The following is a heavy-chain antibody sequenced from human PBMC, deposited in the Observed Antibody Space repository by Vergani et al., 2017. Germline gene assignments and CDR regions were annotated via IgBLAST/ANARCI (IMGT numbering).Heavy chain of an antibody. Sequence: QVQLVQSGAEVKKPGASVKVSCKASGYTFTSYGISWVRQAPGQGLEWMGWISAYNGNTNYAQKLQGRVTMTTDTSTSTANMELRSLRSDDTAVYYCAREGYCSGGSCYSGQQTIIYYYYYYGMDVWGQGTTVTVSS. D-gene: IGHD2-15*01. CDR1: GYTFTSYG. J-gene: IGHJ6*02. V-gene: IGHV1-18*01. CDR2: ISAYNGNT. CDR3: AREGYCSGGSCYSGQQTIIYYYYYYGMDV.